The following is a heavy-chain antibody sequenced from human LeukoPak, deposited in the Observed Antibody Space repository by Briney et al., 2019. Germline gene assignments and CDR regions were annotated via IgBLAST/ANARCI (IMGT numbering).Heavy chain of an antibody. V-gene: IGHV1-2*02. CDR1: GYTFNDYY. D-gene: IGHD3-22*01. Sequence: ASVKVSCKASGYTFNDYYIHWVRQGPRQGLEWMGWISPKSGVTNYEQKFQGRVTMARETSLSTAYMELSSLRSDDTAVYFCARALGSYYDTSVYQAYWGQGTLVTVTS. J-gene: IGHJ4*02. CDR3: ARALGSYYDTSVYQAY. CDR2: ISPKSGVT.